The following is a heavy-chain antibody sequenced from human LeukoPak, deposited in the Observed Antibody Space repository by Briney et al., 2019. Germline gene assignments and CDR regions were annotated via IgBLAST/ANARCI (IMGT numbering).Heavy chain of an antibody. J-gene: IGHJ6*02. V-gene: IGHV3-9*01. CDR2: ISWNSGSI. Sequence: GGSLRLSCAASGFTVSSNYMSWVRQAPGKGLEWVSGISWNSGSIGYADSVKGRFTISRDNAKNSLYLQMNSLRAEDTALYYCAKDFNYYYYYGMDVWGQGTTVTVSS. CDR1: GFTVSSNY. CDR3: AKDFNYYYYYGMDV.